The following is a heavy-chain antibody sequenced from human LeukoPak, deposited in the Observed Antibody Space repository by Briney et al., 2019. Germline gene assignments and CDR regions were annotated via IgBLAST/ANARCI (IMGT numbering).Heavy chain of an antibody. CDR3: ARGAEQLVQNYYYYHGMDV. V-gene: IGHV1-8*01. CDR1: GYTFTSYD. CDR2: MNPNSGNT. D-gene: IGHD6-6*01. Sequence: ASVKVSCNASGYTFTSYDINWVRQATGQGLEWMGWMNPNSGNTSYAQKFQVRVTMTRNTSISTAYMELRSLRSEDTAVYYCARGAEQLVQNYYYYHGMDVWGQGTTVTASS. J-gene: IGHJ6*02.